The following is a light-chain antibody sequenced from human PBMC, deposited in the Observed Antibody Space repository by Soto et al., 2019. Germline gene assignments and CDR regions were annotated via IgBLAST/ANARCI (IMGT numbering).Light chain of an antibody. Sequence: DKLISHSPATLSVSPVERVTLSCSASQNIHNHMSWFLQKPGQTPRLLIYDAIIRAPDVPARFSGSGSGTEFTLTISSLQSEDFAVYYCQQYNNWPRVNFGPGNKGAIK. J-gene: IGKJ3*01. CDR2: DAI. CDR3: QQYNNWPRVN. CDR1: QNIHNH. V-gene: IGKV3-15*01.